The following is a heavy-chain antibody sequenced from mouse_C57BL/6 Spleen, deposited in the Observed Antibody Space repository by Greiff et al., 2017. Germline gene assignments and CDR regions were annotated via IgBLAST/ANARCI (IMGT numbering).Heavy chain of an antibody. CDR3: AREGVITTVVAPYYAMDY. Sequence: EVQLVESGGGLVKPGGSLKLSCAASGFTFSSYAMSWVRQTPEKRLEWVATISDGGSYTYYPDNVKGRFTISRDNAKNNLYLQMSHLKSEDTAMYYCAREGVITTVVAPYYAMDYWGQGTSVTVSS. J-gene: IGHJ4*01. CDR1: GFTFSSYA. CDR2: ISDGGSYT. D-gene: IGHD1-1*01. V-gene: IGHV5-4*01.